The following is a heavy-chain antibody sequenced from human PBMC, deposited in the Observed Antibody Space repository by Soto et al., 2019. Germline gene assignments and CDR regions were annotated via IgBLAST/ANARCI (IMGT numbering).Heavy chain of an antibody. V-gene: IGHV2-5*01. J-gene: IGHJ4*02. CDR3: AHSLYCGGDCGMGNYFDY. Sequence: SGPTLVKPTQTLTLTCTFSGFSLSTSGVGVGWIRQPPGKALEWLALIYWNDDKRYSPSLKSRLTITKDTSKNQVVLKMTNMDPVDTATYYCAHSLYCGGDCGMGNYFDYWGQGTLVTVSS. D-gene: IGHD2-21*02. CDR2: IYWNDDK. CDR1: GFSLSTSGVG.